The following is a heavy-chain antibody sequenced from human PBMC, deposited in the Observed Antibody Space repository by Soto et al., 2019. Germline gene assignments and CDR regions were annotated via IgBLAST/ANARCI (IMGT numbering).Heavy chain of an antibody. Sequence: QVQLVESGGGVVQPGRSLRLSCAASGFTFSSYGMHWVRQAPGKGLEWVAVIWYDGSNKYYADSVKGRFTISRDNSKNTLYLQMNSRRAEDTAVYYCASPLEYCSGGSCLDAFDICGQGTMVTVSS. D-gene: IGHD2-15*01. CDR1: GFTFSSYG. V-gene: IGHV3-33*01. CDR2: IWYDGSNK. CDR3: ASPLEYCSGGSCLDAFDI. J-gene: IGHJ3*02.